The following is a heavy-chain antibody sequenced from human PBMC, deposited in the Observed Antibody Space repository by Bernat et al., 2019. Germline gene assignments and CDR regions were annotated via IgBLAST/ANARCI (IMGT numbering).Heavy chain of an antibody. V-gene: IGHV3-33*01. D-gene: IGHD3-10*01. CDR3: ARDGLRRGVITSFDY. CDR1: GFTFSSYN. Sequence: QAHLVESGGGVVQPGRSLRLSCAASGFTFSSYNMHWVRQAPGKGLEWVAIIWYDGSNKNYADSVKGRFTISRDNSKKTLYLHMNSLRAEDTAVYFCARDGLRRGVITSFDYWGQGTLVTVSS. J-gene: IGHJ4*02. CDR2: IWYDGSNK.